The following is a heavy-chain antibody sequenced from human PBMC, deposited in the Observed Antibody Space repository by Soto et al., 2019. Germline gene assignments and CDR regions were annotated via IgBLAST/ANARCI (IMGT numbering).Heavy chain of an antibody. D-gene: IGHD6-19*01. CDR2: INSDGSST. Sequence: PGWALRLSCAASGFTFSSYWMHWVRQAPGKGLVWVSRINSDGSSTSYADSVKGRFTISRDNAKNTLYLQMNSLRAEDTAVYYCARDRRLSSGWPLLNYYYYGLDVWGQGNMVTVSS. CDR1: GFTFSSYW. V-gene: IGHV3-74*01. CDR3: ARDRRLSSGWPLLNYYYYGLDV. J-gene: IGHJ6*02.